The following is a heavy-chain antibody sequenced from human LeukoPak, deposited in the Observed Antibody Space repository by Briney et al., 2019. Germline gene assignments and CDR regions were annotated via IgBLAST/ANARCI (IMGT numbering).Heavy chain of an antibody. CDR2: IYYSGST. J-gene: IGHJ4*02. Sequence: SETLSLTCTVSGGSISSHYWSWIRQPPGKGLEWIGYIYYSGSTNYNPSLKSRVTISVDTFKNQFSLKLSSVTAADTAVYYCARVGATYEGVIDYWGQGTLVTVSS. D-gene: IGHD1-26*01. V-gene: IGHV4-59*11. CDR1: GGSISSHY. CDR3: ARVGATYEGVIDY.